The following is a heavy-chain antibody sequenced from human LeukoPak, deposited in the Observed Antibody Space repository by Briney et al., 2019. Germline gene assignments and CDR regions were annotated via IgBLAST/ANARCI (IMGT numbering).Heavy chain of an antibody. V-gene: IGHV4-59*12. J-gene: IGHJ4*02. Sequence: PSETLSLTCTVSGGSISSYYWSWIRQPPGKGLEWIGYIHYSGSTNYNPSLKSRVAISVDTSKNQFSLKLSSVTAADTAVYYCARDAYYYDSSGYRRGFDYWGQGTLVTVSS. CDR1: GGSISSYY. CDR2: IHYSGST. D-gene: IGHD3-22*01. CDR3: ARDAYYYDSSGYRRGFDY.